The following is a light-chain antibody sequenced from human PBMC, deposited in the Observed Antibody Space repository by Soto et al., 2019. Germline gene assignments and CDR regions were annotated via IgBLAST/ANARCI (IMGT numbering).Light chain of an antibody. V-gene: IGKV3D-20*02. CDR3: QHRSNWPLT. J-gene: IGKJ4*01. CDR1: QSVSSSY. Sequence: EIVLTQSPGTLSLSPGERATLSSRPSQSVSSSYLAWYQQKPGQAPRLLIYDASNRATGIPARFSGSGSGTDFTLTISSLEPEDFAVYYCQHRSNWPLTFGGGTKVDIK. CDR2: DAS.